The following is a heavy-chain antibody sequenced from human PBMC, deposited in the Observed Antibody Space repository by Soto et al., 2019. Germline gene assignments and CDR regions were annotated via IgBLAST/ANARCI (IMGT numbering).Heavy chain of an antibody. J-gene: IGHJ4*02. V-gene: IGHV3-21*04. CDR2: ISSSGTYT. D-gene: IGHD5-12*01. CDR1: GFTFGTYS. Sequence: PGGSLRLSCAASGFTFGTYSMNWVRQALGKGLQWVASISSSGTYTQYSDSVKGRFTISRDNAKSSLYLQMNSLRVEDTAVYFCARDYDGYALDYWGQGTLVTVSS. CDR3: ARDYDGYALDY.